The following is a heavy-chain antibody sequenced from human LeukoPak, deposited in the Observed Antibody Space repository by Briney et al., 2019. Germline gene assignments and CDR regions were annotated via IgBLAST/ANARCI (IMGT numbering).Heavy chain of an antibody. Sequence: GGSLRLSCAASGFTFSSYGMHWVRQAPGKGLEWVAFIRYDGGNEYYADSVKGRFTISRDNSKKTLYLQMNSLRAEDTAVYYCASHVATDAFDIWGQGTMVTVSS. V-gene: IGHV3-30*02. CDR2: IRYDGGNE. CDR3: ASHVATDAFDI. J-gene: IGHJ3*02. D-gene: IGHD5-12*01. CDR1: GFTFSSYG.